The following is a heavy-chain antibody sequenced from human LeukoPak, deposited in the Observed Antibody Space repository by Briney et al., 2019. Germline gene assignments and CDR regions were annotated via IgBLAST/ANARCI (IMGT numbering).Heavy chain of an antibody. D-gene: IGHD3-22*01. Sequence: GGSLRLSCAASGFSVTTNYMNWVRQAPGKGLEWVSVIYSGGHTYYTDSVKGRFTISRDTSNNTVYLHMSSLRPDDTAVYYCARARYYYDSSGTGYWGQGTLVTVSS. J-gene: IGHJ4*02. V-gene: IGHV3-53*01. CDR3: ARARYYYDSSGTGY. CDR1: GFSVTTNY. CDR2: IYSGGHT.